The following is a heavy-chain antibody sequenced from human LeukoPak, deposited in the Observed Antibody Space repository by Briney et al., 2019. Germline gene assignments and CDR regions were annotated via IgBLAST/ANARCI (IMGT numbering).Heavy chain of an antibody. CDR1: GFTFDDYG. D-gene: IGHD3-10*02. J-gene: IGHJ6*04. V-gene: IGHV3-20*04. Sequence: GGSLRLSCAASGFTFDDYGMSWVLQAPGKGLEWVSGINWNGGSTGYADSVKGRFTISRDNAKNSLYLQMNSLRAEDTAVYYCAELGITMIGGVWGKGTTVTISS. CDR3: AELGITMIGGV. CDR2: INWNGGST.